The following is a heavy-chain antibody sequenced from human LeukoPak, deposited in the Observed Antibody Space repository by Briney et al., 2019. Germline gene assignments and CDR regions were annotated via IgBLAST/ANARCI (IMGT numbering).Heavy chain of an antibody. J-gene: IGHJ4*02. Sequence: GGSLRLSCAASGFTFSSYWMHWVRQAPGKGLVWVSRINSDGSSTSYADSVKGRFTISGDNAKNTLYLQMNSLRAEDTAVYYCAKDRLTNYYDFDYWGQGTLVTVSS. CDR2: INSDGSST. CDR3: AKDRLTNYYDFDY. V-gene: IGHV3-74*01. CDR1: GFTFSSYW. D-gene: IGHD3-22*01.